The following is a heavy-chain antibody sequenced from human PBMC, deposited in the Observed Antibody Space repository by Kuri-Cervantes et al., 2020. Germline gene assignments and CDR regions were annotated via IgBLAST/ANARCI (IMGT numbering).Heavy chain of an antibody. J-gene: IGHJ4*02. D-gene: IGHD1-26*01. CDR3: ARRSWEFEEYYFDY. CDR2: IYHDGST. CDR1: GGSISGSTYY. V-gene: IGHV4-39*01. Sequence: SETLSLTCSVSGGSISGSTYYWAWVRQPPGRGLEWIGSIYHDGSTYYNPSLKSRITISVDTSKNQFSLKLSSVTAADTAVYYCARRSWEFEEYYFDYWGQGTLVTVSS.